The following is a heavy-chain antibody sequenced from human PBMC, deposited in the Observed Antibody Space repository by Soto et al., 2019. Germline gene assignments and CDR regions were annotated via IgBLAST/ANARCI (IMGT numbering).Heavy chain of an antibody. CDR3: ARHTPAISISDH. D-gene: IGHD2-15*01. J-gene: IGHJ4*02. CDR1: GGSISSSSYY. V-gene: IGHV4-39*01. CDR2: IYYSGST. Sequence: SETLSLTCTVSGGSISSSSYYWGWIRQPPGKGLEWIGSIYYSGSTYYNPSLESRVTISVDTSKNQFSLKLSSVTAADTAVYYCARHTPAISISDHWGRGTLVTVS.